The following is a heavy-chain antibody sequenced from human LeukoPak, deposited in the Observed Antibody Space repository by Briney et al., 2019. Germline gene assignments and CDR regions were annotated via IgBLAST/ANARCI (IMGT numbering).Heavy chain of an antibody. CDR1: GSTLSSFA. CDR3: AKVIYDSSGYYFDY. CDR2: ISGSGGST. Sequence: GGSLRLSCAASGSTLSSFAMSWVGQAPGRGLGGVSAISGSGGSTYYADSVKGRFTISRDNSKNTLYLQMNSLRAEDTAVYYCAKVIYDSSGYYFDYWGQGTLVTVSS. V-gene: IGHV3-23*01. D-gene: IGHD3-22*01. J-gene: IGHJ4*02.